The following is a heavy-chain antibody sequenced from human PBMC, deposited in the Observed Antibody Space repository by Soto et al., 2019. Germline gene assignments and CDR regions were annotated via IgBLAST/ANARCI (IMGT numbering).Heavy chain of an antibody. CDR3: AKAVNSGWFYYGMDV. D-gene: IGHD6-13*01. V-gene: IGHV5-51*01. J-gene: IGHJ6*02. CDR1: GYSFTNYW. Sequence: LGESLKISCQGSGYSFTNYWIAWVRQMPGKGLEYMGIIYPGDSDTRYSPSFQGQVTISVDKSISTAYLQWSSLKASDTAMFYCAKAVNSGWFYYGMDVWGQGTTVTVSS. CDR2: IYPGDSDT.